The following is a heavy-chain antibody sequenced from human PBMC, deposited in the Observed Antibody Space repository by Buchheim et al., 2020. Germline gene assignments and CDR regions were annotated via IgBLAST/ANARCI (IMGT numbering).Heavy chain of an antibody. J-gene: IGHJ4*02. CDR1: GGSISSSDW. CDR3: ARDGGVRGPVDN. D-gene: IGHD2-8*02. Sequence: QVQLQESGPGLVKPSGTLSLTCDVSGGSISSSDWWTWVRQPPGKGLEWIGEIYHSGSTNYKPSLERRVTISVDKSKNQFSPKLTSVTAADTAVYFCARDGGVRGPVDNWGQGSL. CDR2: IYHSGST. V-gene: IGHV4-4*02.